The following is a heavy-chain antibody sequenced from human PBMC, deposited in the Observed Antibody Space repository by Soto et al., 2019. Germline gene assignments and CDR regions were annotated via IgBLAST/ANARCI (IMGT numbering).Heavy chain of an antibody. V-gene: IGHV3-30*18. D-gene: IGHD3-22*01. J-gene: IGHJ4*02. CDR1: GFTFSSYG. CDR3: AKALITMIPDY. Sequence: GGSLRLSCAASGFTFSSYGMHWVRQAPGKGLEWVAVISYDGSNKYYADSVKGRFTISRDNSKNTLYLQMNSLRAEDTAVYYCAKALITMIPDYWGQGTLVTVSS. CDR2: ISYDGSNK.